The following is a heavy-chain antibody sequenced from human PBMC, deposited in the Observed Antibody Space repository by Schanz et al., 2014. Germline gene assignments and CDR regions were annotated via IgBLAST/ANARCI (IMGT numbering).Heavy chain of an antibody. CDR3: AKDPYDVLTGYQYYFDY. V-gene: IGHV3-23*04. CDR1: GFTFATYA. J-gene: IGHJ4*02. Sequence: EVQLVESGGGLVQPGGSLRISCAASGFTFATYAMSWVRQAPGKGLEWVAAINGSGNATYYADSVKGRFTISRDNSRNTLFLQMKRLRVEDTAVYFCAKDPYDVLTGYQYYFDYWGPGRLVTVSS. D-gene: IGHD3-9*01. CDR2: INGSGNAT.